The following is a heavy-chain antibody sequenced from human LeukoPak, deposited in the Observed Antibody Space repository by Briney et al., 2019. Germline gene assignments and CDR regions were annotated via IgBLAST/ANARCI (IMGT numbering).Heavy chain of an antibody. D-gene: IGHD6-19*01. CDR3: TTLGWYKGLDY. CDR2: IKSKTDGGTT. J-gene: IGHJ4*02. V-gene: IGHV3-15*01. Sequence: GGSLRLSCAASGFIFSDYWMHWVRQAPGKGLEWVGRIKSKTDGGTTDYAAPVKGRFTISRDDSKNTLYLQMNSLKTEDTAVYYCTTLGWYKGLDYWGQGTLVTVSS. CDR1: GFIFSDYW.